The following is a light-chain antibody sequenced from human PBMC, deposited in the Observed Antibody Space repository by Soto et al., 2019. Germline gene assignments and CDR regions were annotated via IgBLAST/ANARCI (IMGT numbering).Light chain of an antibody. CDR3: QQFNNLPWT. CDR2: DAS. J-gene: IGKJ1*01. CDR1: QDISHY. Sequence: DLQMTQSPSSLSASVGDRVTITCQASQDISHYLNWYQQKPGKAPKLLIYDASNLERGVPSKFSGSGSGTDFIFTISSLQPEDIATYYCQQFNNLPWTFCQGTKVEIE. V-gene: IGKV1-33*01.